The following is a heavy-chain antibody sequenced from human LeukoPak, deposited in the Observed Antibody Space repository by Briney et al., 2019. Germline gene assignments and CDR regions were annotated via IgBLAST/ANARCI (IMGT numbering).Heavy chain of an antibody. Sequence: PSETLSLTCTVSGGSISSSSYYWGWIRQPPGKGLEWIGSIYYSGSTYYNPSLKSRVTISVDTSKNQFSLKLSSVTAADTAVYYCAKDHGYCSGGSCVRPRPPPGAFDIWGQGTMVTVSS. D-gene: IGHD2-15*01. CDR2: IYYSGST. CDR3: AKDHGYCSGGSCVRPRPPPGAFDI. V-gene: IGHV4-39*07. J-gene: IGHJ3*02. CDR1: GGSISSSSYY.